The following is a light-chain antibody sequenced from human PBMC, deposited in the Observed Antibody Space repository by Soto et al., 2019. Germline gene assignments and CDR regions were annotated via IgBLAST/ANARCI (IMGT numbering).Light chain of an antibody. Sequence: EIALTQSPGTLSLSPGERATLSCRASQSVRSSYLAWFQQKPGQAPRLLIFGASTRATGIPDRFSGSGSGTDFTLTIGRLEPEDFALYYCQHYDSSPFTFGPGTKVDI. CDR3: QHYDSSPFT. CDR1: QSVRSSY. J-gene: IGKJ3*01. CDR2: GAS. V-gene: IGKV3-20*01.